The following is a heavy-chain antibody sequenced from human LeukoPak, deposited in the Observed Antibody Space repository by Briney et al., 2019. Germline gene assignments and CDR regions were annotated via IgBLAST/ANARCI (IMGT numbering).Heavy chain of an antibody. CDR1: GGTFSSYA. Sequence: SVKVSCKASGGTFSSYAISWVRQAPGQGLEWMGRIIPILGIANYAQKFQGRVTITADKSTSTAYMELSSLRSEDTAVYYCARVVPLYGMDVWGKGTTVTVSS. CDR2: IIPILGIA. CDR3: ARVVPLYGMDV. J-gene: IGHJ6*04. V-gene: IGHV1-69*04. D-gene: IGHD2-2*01.